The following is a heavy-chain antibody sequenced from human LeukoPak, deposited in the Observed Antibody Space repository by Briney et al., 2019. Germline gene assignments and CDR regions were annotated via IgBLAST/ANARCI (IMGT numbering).Heavy chain of an antibody. J-gene: IGHJ4*02. CDR1: GFTFSSYS. V-gene: IGHV3-21*01. Sequence: PGGSLRLSCAASGFTFSSYSMNWVRQAPGKGLEWVSSISSSSSYIYYADSVKGRFTISRDNAKNSLYLQMNSLRAEDTAVYYCARGYDSSGYSGGYWSQGTLVTVSS. D-gene: IGHD3-22*01. CDR3: ARGYDSSGYSGGY. CDR2: ISSSSSYI.